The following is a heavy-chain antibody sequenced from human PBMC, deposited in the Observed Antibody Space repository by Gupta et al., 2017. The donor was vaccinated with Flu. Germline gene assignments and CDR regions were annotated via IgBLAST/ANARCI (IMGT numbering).Heavy chain of an antibody. CDR3: ARGMWELLLSENDAFDI. V-gene: IGHV3-11*05. D-gene: IGHD1-26*01. Sequence: QVQLVESGGGLVKPGGSLRLSCAACGFTFSDYYMSWIRRAPGKGLEWVSYISSSSSYTNYADSVKGRFTISRDNAKNSLYLQMNSLRAEDTAVYYCARGMWELLLSENDAFDIWGQGTMVTVSS. J-gene: IGHJ3*02. CDR2: ISSSSSYT. CDR1: GFTFSDYY.